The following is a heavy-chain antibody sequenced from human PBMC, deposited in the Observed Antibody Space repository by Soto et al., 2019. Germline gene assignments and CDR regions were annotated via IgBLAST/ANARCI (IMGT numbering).Heavy chain of an antibody. CDR3: TRSPWFAKRGSDYGMDV. V-gene: IGHV3-49*03. CDR1: GFTFGDYA. CDR2: IRSKAYGGTT. Sequence: GGSLRLSCTASGFTFGDYAMSWFRQAPGKGLEWVGFIRSKAYGGTTEYAASVKGRFTISRDDSKSIAYLQMNSLKTEDTAVYYCTRSPWFAKRGSDYGMDVWGQGTTVTVSS. D-gene: IGHD3-10*01. J-gene: IGHJ6*02.